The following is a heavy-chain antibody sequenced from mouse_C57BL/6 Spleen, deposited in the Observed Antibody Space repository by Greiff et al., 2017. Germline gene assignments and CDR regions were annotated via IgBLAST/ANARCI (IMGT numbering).Heavy chain of an antibody. V-gene: IGHV1-80*01. CDR1: GYAFSSYW. CDR3: ARETHYGNLSFDY. CDR2: IYPGDGDT. D-gene: IGHD2-1*01. J-gene: IGHJ2*01. Sequence: VQLQQSGAELVKPGASVKISCKASGYAFSSYWMNWVKQRPGKGLEWIGQIYPGDGDTNYNGKFKGKATLTADKSSSTAYMQLSSLTSEDSAVYFCARETHYGNLSFDYWGQGTTLTVSS.